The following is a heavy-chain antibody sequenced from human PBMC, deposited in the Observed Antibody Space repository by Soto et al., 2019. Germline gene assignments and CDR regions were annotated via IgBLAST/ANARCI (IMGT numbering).Heavy chain of an antibody. CDR2: INHSGST. V-gene: IGHV4-34*01. J-gene: IGHJ3*02. Sequence: SETLSLTCAVYGGSFSGYYWSWIRQPPGKGLEWIGEINHSGSTNYNPSLKSRVTISVDTSKNQFSLKLSSVTAADTAVYYCARVSTIFGVVPWAFDIWGQGTMVTVSS. CDR3: ARVSTIFGVVPWAFDI. CDR1: GGSFSGYY. D-gene: IGHD3-3*01.